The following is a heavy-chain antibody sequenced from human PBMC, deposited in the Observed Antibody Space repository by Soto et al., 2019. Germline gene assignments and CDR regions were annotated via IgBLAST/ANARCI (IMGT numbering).Heavy chain of an antibody. J-gene: IGHJ4*02. CDR1: GYTFTNFG. CDR3: ARGILEWLPILPDY. Sequence: GASVKVSCKASGYTFTNFGISWVRQAPGQGLEWMGWISAYNGNTNYAQKLQGRVTMTTDTSTSTAYMELRSLRSDDTAVYYCARGILEWLPILPDYWGQGTLVTVSS. CDR2: ISAYNGNT. D-gene: IGHD3-3*01. V-gene: IGHV1-18*01.